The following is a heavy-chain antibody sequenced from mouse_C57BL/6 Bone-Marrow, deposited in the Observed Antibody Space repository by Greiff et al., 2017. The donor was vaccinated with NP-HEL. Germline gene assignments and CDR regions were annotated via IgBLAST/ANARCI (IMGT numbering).Heavy chain of an antibody. V-gene: IGHV1-64*01. CDR2: IHPNSGST. Sequence: QVQLQQPGAELVKPGASVKLSCKASGYTFTSYWMHWVKQRPGQGLEWIGMIHPNSGSTNYNEKFKSKATLTVDKSSSTAYMQLSILTSEDSAVYYCARGGPYYAMDYWGQGTSVTVSS. CDR3: ARGGPYYAMDY. CDR1: GYTFTSYW. J-gene: IGHJ4*01.